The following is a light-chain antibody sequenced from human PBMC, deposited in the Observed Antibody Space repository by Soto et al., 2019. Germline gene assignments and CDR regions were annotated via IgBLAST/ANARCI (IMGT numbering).Light chain of an antibody. CDR3: QQYDSSPIT. CDR1: QFIHSRF. CDR2: GAS. J-gene: IGKJ5*01. V-gene: IGKV3-20*01. Sequence: IVLTQSPGTLSLSPWESATLLCRASQFIHSRFLARYQQKPGQAPRLLIYGASSRATGIPDRFSGSGSGTDFTLTITPLEPDDFVVYFCQQYDSSPITFGQGTRLEIK.